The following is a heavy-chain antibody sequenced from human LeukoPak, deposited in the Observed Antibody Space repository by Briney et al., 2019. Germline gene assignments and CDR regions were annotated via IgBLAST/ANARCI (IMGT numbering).Heavy chain of an antibody. J-gene: IGHJ6*02. CDR1: GYTFTSYA. Sequence: ASVKVSCKASGYTFTSYAMNWVRQAPGQGLEWMGWINTNTGNPTYAQGFTGRFVFSLDTSVSTAYLQISSLKAEDTAVYYCARDAPGYYDFWSGYSQYYYYYYGMDVWGQGTTVTDSS. D-gene: IGHD3-3*01. CDR2: INTNTGNP. CDR3: ARDAPGYYDFWSGYSQYYYYYYGMDV. V-gene: IGHV7-4-1*02.